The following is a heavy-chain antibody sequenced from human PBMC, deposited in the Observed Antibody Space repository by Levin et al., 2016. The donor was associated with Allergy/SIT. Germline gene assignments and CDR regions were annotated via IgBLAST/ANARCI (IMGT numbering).Heavy chain of an antibody. Sequence: SETLSLTCSISGDSISSTRYYWTWIRQRPGKGLEWIGNIYYTGRTDYNPPLKSRITISQDTSKNQFSLTLTSVTAADTAMYYCTALVAGYNWFDPWGQGTLVTVSS. D-gene: IGHD5-24*01. CDR3: TALVAGYNWFDP. CDR2: IYYTGRT. J-gene: IGHJ5*02. CDR1: GDSISSTRYY. V-gene: IGHV4-31*03.